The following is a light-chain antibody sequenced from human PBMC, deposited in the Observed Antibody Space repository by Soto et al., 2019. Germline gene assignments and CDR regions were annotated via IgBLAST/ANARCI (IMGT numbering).Light chain of an antibody. CDR3: SSYTSSSTLPYV. V-gene: IGLV2-14*01. Sequence: QSVLTQPASVSGSPGPSITISCTGTSSDVGGYNYVSWYQQHPGKAPKLMIYEVSNRPSGVSNRFSGSKSGNTASLTISGLQAEDEADYYCSSYTSSSTLPYVFGTGTKVTVL. CDR2: EVS. J-gene: IGLJ1*01. CDR1: SSDVGGYNY.